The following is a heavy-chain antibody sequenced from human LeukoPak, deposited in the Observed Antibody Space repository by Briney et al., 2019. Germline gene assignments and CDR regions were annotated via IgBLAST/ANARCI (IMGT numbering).Heavy chain of an antibody. V-gene: IGHV1-2*02. J-gene: IGHJ4*02. Sequence: ASVKVSCKASGYTFIAYYMHWVRQAPGLGLEWMGWINPNSGGTNYAQKFQGRVTMTRDTSISTVYMELSRLRSDDTAVYYCARDSCSSTSCLSIDDYWGQGTLVTVSS. CDR1: GYTFIAYY. CDR3: ARDSCSSTSCLSIDDY. CDR2: INPNSGGT. D-gene: IGHD2-2*01.